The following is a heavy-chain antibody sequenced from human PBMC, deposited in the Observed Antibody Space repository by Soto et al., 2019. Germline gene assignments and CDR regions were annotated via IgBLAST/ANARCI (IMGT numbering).Heavy chain of an antibody. V-gene: IGHV1-46*02. Sequence: ASVKVSCKSSGYPFNTYYLHWVRQAPGQGLEWMGMIHPSGGGSTYAQKFLGRVTMTMDSSTSTVFMELTSLRSADTAVYYCARGGHIALVTDSFDSWGQGTLVTVSS. CDR1: GYPFNTYY. CDR2: IHPSGGGS. D-gene: IGHD2-21*02. J-gene: IGHJ4*02. CDR3: ARGGHIALVTDSFDS.